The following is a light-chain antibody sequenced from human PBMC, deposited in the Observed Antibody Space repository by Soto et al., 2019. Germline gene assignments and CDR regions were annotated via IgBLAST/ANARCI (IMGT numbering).Light chain of an antibody. CDR1: QSVSSSY. V-gene: IGKV3-20*01. CDR2: GAS. CDR3: QKYGSSPRT. J-gene: IGKJ1*01. Sequence: EIVLTHSPGTLSLSPGERATLSCRASQSVSSSYLAWYQQKPGQAPRLLIYGASSRATGIPDRFSGSGSGTDFTLTISRLEPEDFAVYYCQKYGSSPRTFGKGTKVDIK.